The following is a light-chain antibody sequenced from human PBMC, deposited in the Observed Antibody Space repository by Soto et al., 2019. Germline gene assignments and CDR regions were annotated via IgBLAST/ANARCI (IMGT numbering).Light chain of an antibody. CDR1: QSVSSN. CDR2: GAS. CDR3: LQYNNWPPFT. J-gene: IGKJ3*01. V-gene: IGKV3-15*01. Sequence: EIVMTQSPATLSVSPGERATLSCRASQSVSSNLAWYQQKPGQPPRLLIYGASTRATGIPDRFSGSGSGTEFTLPISSLQSEDFAVYYCLQYNNWPPFTFGPGTKVDIK.